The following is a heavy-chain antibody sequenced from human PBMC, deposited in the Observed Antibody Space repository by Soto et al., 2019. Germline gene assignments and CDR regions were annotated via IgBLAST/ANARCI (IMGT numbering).Heavy chain of an antibody. CDR1: GGSFSGYY. CDR2: INHSGST. Sequence: SETLSLTCAVYGGSFSGYYWSWIRQPPGKGLEWIGEINHSGSTNYNPSLKSRVTISVDTSKNQFSLKLSSVTAADTAVYYCARDLGYSGTNWFDPWGQGTRVTVSS. J-gene: IGHJ5*02. CDR3: ARDLGYSGTNWFDP. D-gene: IGHD5-12*01. V-gene: IGHV4-34*01.